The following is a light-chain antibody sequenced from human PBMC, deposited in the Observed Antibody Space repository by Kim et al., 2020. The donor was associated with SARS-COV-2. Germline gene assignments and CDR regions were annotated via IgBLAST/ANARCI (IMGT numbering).Light chain of an antibody. V-gene: IGKV1-39*01. CDR3: QQSYSTPLT. CDR2: AAS. CDR1: QSISSY. Sequence: ASVGDRVTITCRASQSISSYLNWYQQKPGKAPKLLIYAASSLQSGVPSRFSGSGSGTDFTLTISSLQPEDFAAYYCQQSYSTPLTFGGGTKVEIK. J-gene: IGKJ4*01.